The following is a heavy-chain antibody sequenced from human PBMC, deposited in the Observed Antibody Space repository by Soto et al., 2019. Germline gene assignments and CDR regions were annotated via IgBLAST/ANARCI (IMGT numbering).Heavy chain of an antibody. D-gene: IGHD6-13*01. J-gene: IGHJ5*02. CDR3: ARVSYSGNWFVHSVAGPNWFDP. CDR2: ISAYNGNT. V-gene: IGHV1-18*01. Sequence: GASVKVSCKASGYTFTSYGISWVRQAPGQGLEWIGRISAYNGNTNYVKKFQGRVTMTTDTSTSTASMELRSLRSDDTAVYYCARVSYSGNWFVHSVAGPNWFDPWGQGTLVTVSS. CDR1: GYTFTSYG.